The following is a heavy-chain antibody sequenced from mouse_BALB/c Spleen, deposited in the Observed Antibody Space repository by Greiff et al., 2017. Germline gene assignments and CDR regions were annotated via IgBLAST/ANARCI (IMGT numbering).Heavy chain of an antibody. V-gene: IGHV5-12-1*01. CDR1: GFTFSSYD. CDR3: SRHPFDY. Sequence: EVQLLQSGAGLVKPGGSVKLSCAASGFTFSSYDMSWVRQTPEKRLEWVAYISSGGGSTYYPHTVKGRFTFSRDHAKNTLYLQMSRLKSEDSAMYYSSRHPFDYWGQGTTLTVSS. J-gene: IGHJ2*01. CDR2: ISSGGGST.